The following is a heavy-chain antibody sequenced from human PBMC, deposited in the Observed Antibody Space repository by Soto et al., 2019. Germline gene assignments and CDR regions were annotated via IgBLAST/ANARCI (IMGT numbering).Heavy chain of an antibody. Sequence: KPSETLSLTCAVYGGSLSRYYWSWIRQPPGKGLEWIGEINHSGSTNYNPSPKSRVTISVDTSKNQFSLKLSSVTAADTAVYYCARFLMGVTTFRHYYNGMDVWGQGTTVTVSS. J-gene: IGHJ6*02. CDR2: INHSGST. V-gene: IGHV4-34*01. D-gene: IGHD4-4*01. CDR1: GGSLSRYY. CDR3: ARFLMGVTTFRHYYNGMDV.